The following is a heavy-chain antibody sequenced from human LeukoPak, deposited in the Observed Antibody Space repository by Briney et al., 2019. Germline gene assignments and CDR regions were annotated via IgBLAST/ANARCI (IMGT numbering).Heavy chain of an antibody. V-gene: IGHV4-59*08. CDR1: GGSISSYY. CDR2: IYYSGST. D-gene: IGHD3-10*01. CDR3: AGQSTGYYGSGSYFDY. Sequence: SETLSLTCTVSGGSISSYYWSWIRQPPGKGLEWIGYIYYSGSTNYNPSLKSRVTISVDTSKNQFSLKLSSVTAADTAVYYCAGQSTGYYGSGSYFDYWGQGTLVTVSS. J-gene: IGHJ4*02.